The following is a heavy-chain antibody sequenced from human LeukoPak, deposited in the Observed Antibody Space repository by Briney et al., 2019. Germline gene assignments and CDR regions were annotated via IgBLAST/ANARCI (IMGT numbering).Heavy chain of an antibody. V-gene: IGHV3-30*03. CDR2: ISYDGSNK. CDR1: GFTFSSYG. CDR3: ARSYYDSSGYYYRTLDY. D-gene: IGHD3-22*01. Sequence: GGSLRLSCAASGFTFSSYGMHWVRQAPGKGLEWEAVISYDGSNKYYADSVKGRFTISRDNSKNTLYLQMNSLRAEDTAVYYCARSYYDSSGYYYRTLDYWGQGTLVTVSS. J-gene: IGHJ4*02.